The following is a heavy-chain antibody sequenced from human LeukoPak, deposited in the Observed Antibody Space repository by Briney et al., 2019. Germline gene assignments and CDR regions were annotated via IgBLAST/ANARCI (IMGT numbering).Heavy chain of an antibody. CDR3: ARAPRDSSTMLDR. D-gene: IGHD6-13*01. CDR1: GYTFTSYA. CDR2: INPSDGST. V-gene: IGHV1-46*01. J-gene: IGHJ5*02. Sequence: ASVKVSCKASGYTFTSYAMNWVRQAPGQGLEWMRLINPSDGSTTYTHRFQGRVTVTRDTSTSTVYMDLSSLRSEDTAVYYCARAPRDSSTMLDRWGQGTLVTVSS.